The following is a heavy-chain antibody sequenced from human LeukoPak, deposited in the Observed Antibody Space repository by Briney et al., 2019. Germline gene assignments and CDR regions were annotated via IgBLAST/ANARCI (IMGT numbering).Heavy chain of an antibody. V-gene: IGHV1-69*05. CDR3: ARGPRRGWGSSFLDAFDI. CDR1: GGTFSSYA. CDR2: IIPIFGTA. D-gene: IGHD2/OR15-2a*01. J-gene: IGHJ3*02. Sequence: ASVKVSCKASGGTFSSYAISWVRQAPGQGLEWMGRIIPIFGTANYAQKFQGRVTITTDEPTSTAYMELSSLRSEDTAVYYCARGPRRGWGSSFLDAFDIWGQGTMVTVSS.